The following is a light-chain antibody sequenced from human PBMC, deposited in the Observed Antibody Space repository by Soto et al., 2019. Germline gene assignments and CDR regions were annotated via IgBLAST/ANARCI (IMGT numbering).Light chain of an antibody. CDR1: HSVSSGF. CDR2: DAS. CDR3: QHYDNLVWT. J-gene: IGKJ1*01. Sequence: EIVLTQSPGTLSLSPGERATLSCRASHSVSSGFLAWYQHRPGQAPRLLIYDASSRASGIPDRFSGSGSGTDFTLTINRLEPEDFALYYCQHYDNLVWTFGQGTKVEIE. V-gene: IGKV3-20*01.